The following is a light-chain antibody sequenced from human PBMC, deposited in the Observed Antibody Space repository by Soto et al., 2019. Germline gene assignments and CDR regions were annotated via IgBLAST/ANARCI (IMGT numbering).Light chain of an antibody. V-gene: IGLV2-14*01. Sequence: QSALTQPASVSGSPGQSITISCTGTSSDVGAYNYVSWYQQHPGKAPKLMIYEVSNRPSGFSNRFSGSKSGNTASLTISGLQAEDEADYYCSSYTSSGTLVFGSGTKLTVL. CDR3: SSYTSSGTLV. CDR2: EVS. CDR1: SSDVGAYNY. J-gene: IGLJ1*01.